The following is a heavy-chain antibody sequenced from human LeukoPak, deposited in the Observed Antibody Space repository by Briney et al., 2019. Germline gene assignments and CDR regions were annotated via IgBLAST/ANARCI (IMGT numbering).Heavy chain of an antibody. J-gene: IGHJ6*03. D-gene: IGHD2-2*01. CDR1: GGTFSSYA. CDR2: IIPIFGTA. Sequence: EASEKVSCKASGGTFSSYAISWVRQAPGQGLEWMGGIIPIFGTANYAQKFQGRVTITTDESTSTAYMELSSLRSEDTAVYYCATRGDIVVVPAAIGVYYYYYYMDVWGKGTTVTVSS. V-gene: IGHV1-69*05. CDR3: ATRGDIVVVPAAIGVYYYYYYMDV.